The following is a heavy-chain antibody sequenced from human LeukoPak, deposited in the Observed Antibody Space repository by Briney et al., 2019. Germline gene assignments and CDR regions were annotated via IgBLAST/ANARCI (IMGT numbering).Heavy chain of an antibody. D-gene: IGHD5-12*01. CDR1: GFTFSSYA. V-gene: IGHV3-23*01. CDR3: AKRHGYSGYGGPFDY. Sequence: PGGSLRLSCAASGFTFSSYAMSWVRQAPGKGLEWVSDISGSGGSTYYADSVKGRFTISRDNSKNTLYLQMNSLRAEDTAVYYCAKRHGYSGYGGPFDYSGQGTLVTVSS. J-gene: IGHJ4*02. CDR2: ISGSGGST.